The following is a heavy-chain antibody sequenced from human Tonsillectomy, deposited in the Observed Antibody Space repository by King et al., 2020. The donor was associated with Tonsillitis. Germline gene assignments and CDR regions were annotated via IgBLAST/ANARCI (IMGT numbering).Heavy chain of an antibody. CDR2: IYWDGDK. CDR3: ARSSGIYCFDY. V-gene: IGHV2-70*04. CDR1: GFSLTTTGMR. Sequence: TLKESGPALVKPTQTLTLTCTFSGFSLTTTGMRVGWIRQPPGKSLEWLARIYWDGDKFYNTSLKTRLTISKDTSKNQVVLSMTNMDPIDTATYYCARSSGIYCFDYWGQGTLVTVSS. J-gene: IGHJ4*02. D-gene: IGHD1-26*01.